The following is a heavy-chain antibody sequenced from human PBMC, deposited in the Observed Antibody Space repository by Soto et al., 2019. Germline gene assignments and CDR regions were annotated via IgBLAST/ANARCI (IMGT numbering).Heavy chain of an antibody. Sequence: GGSLRLSCAGSRFTFTNFGMHWVRQAPGKGLEWVSYISSSSSTIYYADSVKGRFTISRDNAKNSLYLQMNSLRAEDTAVYYCARPEYYYDSSGVDAFDIWGQGTMVTVSS. D-gene: IGHD3-22*01. J-gene: IGHJ3*02. V-gene: IGHV3-48*01. CDR3: ARPEYYYDSSGVDAFDI. CDR1: RFTFTNFG. CDR2: ISSSSSTI.